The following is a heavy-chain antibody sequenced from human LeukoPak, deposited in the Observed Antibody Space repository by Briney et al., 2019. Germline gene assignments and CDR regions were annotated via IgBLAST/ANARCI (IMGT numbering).Heavy chain of an antibody. CDR1: GYTFTSYY. J-gene: IGHJ4*02. V-gene: IGHV1-46*01. D-gene: IGHD1-26*01. CDR3: ARVSPEWETLDY. CDR2: INPSGGST. Sequence: ASVKVSCQASGYTFTSYYMHWVRQAPGQGLEWMGIINPSGGSTSYAQKFQGRVTMTRDTSTSTVYMELSSLRSEDTAVYYCARVSPEWETLDYWGQGTLVTVSS.